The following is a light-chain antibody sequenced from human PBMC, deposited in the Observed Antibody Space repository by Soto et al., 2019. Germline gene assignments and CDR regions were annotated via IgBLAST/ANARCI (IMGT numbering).Light chain of an antibody. J-gene: IGLJ1*01. CDR1: SSDVGGYNY. V-gene: IGLV2-14*01. CDR3: ASYTSSTTYG. CDR2: DVS. Sequence: QSVLTQPASVSGSPGQSITISCTGTSSDVGGYNYVSWYQQHPGKAPKLVISDVSNRPSGISNRFSGSKSGNTASLTISGLQAEDEGDYYCASYTSSTTYGFGTGTKVTVL.